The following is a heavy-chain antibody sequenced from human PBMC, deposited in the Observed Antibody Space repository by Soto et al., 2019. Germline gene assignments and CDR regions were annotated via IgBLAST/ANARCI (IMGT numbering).Heavy chain of an antibody. V-gene: IGHV3-23*01. J-gene: IGHJ5*02. CDR3: ANDMSQKEWLSGSVCDA. Sequence: EVQLLESGGGLVQPGGSLRLSCAASGFTFNNYAMSWVRQAPGKGLEWVSAISGSGGYTYSADSVKGRFTISRDNSKNTVYLQMNSLRVEDTAVYYCANDMSQKEWLSGSVCDAWGQGTLVTVSS. CDR2: ISGSGGYT. D-gene: IGHD3-3*01. CDR1: GFTFNNYA.